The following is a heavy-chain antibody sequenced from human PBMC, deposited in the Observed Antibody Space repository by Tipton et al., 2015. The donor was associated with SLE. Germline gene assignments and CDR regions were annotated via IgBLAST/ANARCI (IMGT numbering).Heavy chain of an antibody. CDR2: IYYSGST. J-gene: IGHJ4*02. V-gene: IGHV4-59*08. CDR1: GGSISSYY. CDR3: ARQSMAARPDFDF. Sequence: TLSLTCTVSGGSISSYYWSWIRQPPGKGLEWIGYIYYSGSTNYNPSLKSRVTISLDTSKNQFSLKLSSVTAADTAVYYCARQSMAARPDFDFWGQGTLVTVSS. D-gene: IGHD6-6*01.